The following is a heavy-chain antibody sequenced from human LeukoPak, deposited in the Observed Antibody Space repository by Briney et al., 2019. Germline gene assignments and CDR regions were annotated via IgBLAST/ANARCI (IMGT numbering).Heavy chain of an antibody. Sequence: SETLSLTCTVSSYSISSGYYWGWIRQPPGKGLEWIGSIYHSGSTYYNPSLKSRVTISVDTSKNQFSLKLSSVTAADTAVYYCARAEMGGCSSTSCLYYFDYWGQGTLVTVSS. CDR2: IYHSGST. CDR1: SYSISSGYY. CDR3: ARAEMGGCSSTSCLYYFDY. D-gene: IGHD2-2*01. J-gene: IGHJ4*02. V-gene: IGHV4-38-2*02.